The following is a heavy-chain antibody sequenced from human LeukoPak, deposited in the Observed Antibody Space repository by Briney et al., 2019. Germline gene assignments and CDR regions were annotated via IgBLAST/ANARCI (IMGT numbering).Heavy chain of an antibody. J-gene: IGHJ4*02. Sequence: ASVKVSCKASGYTFTGYYMHWVRQAPGQGLEWMGRINPNSGGTNYAQKFQGRVSMTRDTSINTAYMELSRLRSDDTAVYYCGTLLSNGPFDYWGQGSLVTVSS. CDR1: GYTFTGYY. CDR3: GTLLSNGPFDY. V-gene: IGHV1-2*06. CDR2: INPNSGGT.